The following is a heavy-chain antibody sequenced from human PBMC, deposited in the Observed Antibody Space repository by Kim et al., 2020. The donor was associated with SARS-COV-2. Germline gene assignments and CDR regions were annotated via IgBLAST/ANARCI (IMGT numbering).Heavy chain of an antibody. CDR2: ISSDGTNK. J-gene: IGHJ6*02. Sequence: RGSLRLSCAASGFTFSHFAMHWVRQAPGKGLEWVALISSDGTNKYYADSVKGRFTISRDNSKNTLFLQMNGLRAEDSAVDDSAVYYCAKGSGGSCSSIKCPYGMDVWGQGTTVTVSS. CDR3: AVYYCAKGSGGSCSSIKCPYGMDV. CDR1: GFTFSHFA. D-gene: IGHD2-2*01. V-gene: IGHV3-30*03.